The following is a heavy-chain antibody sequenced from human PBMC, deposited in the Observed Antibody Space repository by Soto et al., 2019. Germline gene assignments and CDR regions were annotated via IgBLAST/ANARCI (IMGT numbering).Heavy chain of an antibody. Sequence: QVQLQESGPGLVKPSQTLSLTCTVSGGSISSGGYYWSWIRQHPGKGLEWIGYIYYSGSTYYNPSHKSRVTISVDTSKNQFSLKLSSVTAADTAVYYCARGRRIAAPGIWFDPWGQGTLVTVSS. CDR2: IYYSGST. D-gene: IGHD6-13*01. V-gene: IGHV4-31*03. J-gene: IGHJ5*02. CDR3: ARGRRIAAPGIWFDP. CDR1: GGSISSGGYY.